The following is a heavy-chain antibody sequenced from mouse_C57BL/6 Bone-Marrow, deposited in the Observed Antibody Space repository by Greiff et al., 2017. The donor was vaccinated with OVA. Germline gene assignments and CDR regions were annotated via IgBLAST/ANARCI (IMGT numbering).Heavy chain of an antibody. CDR2: ISNGGGST. D-gene: IGHD1-1*01. CDR3: ARQVTTVSWYFDV. CDR1: GFTFSAYY. J-gene: IGHJ1*03. V-gene: IGHV5-12*01. Sequence: EVNVVESGGGLVQPGGSLKLSCAAPGFTFSAYYMYWVRQTPEKRLEWVAYISNGGGSTYYPDTVKGRFTISRDNAKNTLYLQMSRLKSEDTAMYYCARQVTTVSWYFDVWGTGTTVTVSS.